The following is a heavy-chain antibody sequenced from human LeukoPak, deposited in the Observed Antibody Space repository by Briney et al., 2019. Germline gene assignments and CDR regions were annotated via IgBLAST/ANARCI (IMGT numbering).Heavy chain of an antibody. J-gene: IGHJ4*02. CDR3: ARTGDILTGSWGSVDY. Sequence: SETLSLTCTVSGGSISSYYWSWIRQPPGKGLEWIGYIYYRGSTNYNPSLKSRVTISVDTSKNQFSLKLSSVTAADTAVYYCARTGDILTGSWGSVDYWGQGTLVTVSS. CDR1: GGSISSYY. CDR2: IYYRGST. D-gene: IGHD3-9*01. V-gene: IGHV4-59*01.